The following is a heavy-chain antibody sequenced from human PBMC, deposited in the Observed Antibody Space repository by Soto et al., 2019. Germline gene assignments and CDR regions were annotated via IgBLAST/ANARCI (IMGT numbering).Heavy chain of an antibody. CDR1: GGTFSSYA. Sequence: QVQLVQSGAEVKKPGSSVKVSCKASGGTFSSYAISWVRQAPGQGLEWMGGIIPIFGTANYAQKFQGRVTITADQPTSTAYMELSSLRSEDTAVYYCARDVPVYIVATTYYYGMDVWGQGTTVTVSS. J-gene: IGHJ6*02. CDR2: IIPIFGTA. V-gene: IGHV1-69*12. CDR3: ARDVPVYIVATTYYYGMDV. D-gene: IGHD5-12*01.